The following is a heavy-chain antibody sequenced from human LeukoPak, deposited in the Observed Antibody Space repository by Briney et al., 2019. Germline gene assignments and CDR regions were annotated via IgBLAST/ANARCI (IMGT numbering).Heavy chain of an antibody. CDR2: IYHSGIT. CDR1: GDSISNTYW. CDR3: AKRRNYFDY. Sequence: SETLSLTCAVSGDSISNTYWWNWVRQPPGKGLEWIGEIYHSGITNYNPSLKSRVTVSVDKSKNQFSLKLTSVTAVDTAVYYCAKRRNYFDYWGQGTLVTVSS. V-gene: IGHV4-4*02. J-gene: IGHJ4*02. D-gene: IGHD1-1*01.